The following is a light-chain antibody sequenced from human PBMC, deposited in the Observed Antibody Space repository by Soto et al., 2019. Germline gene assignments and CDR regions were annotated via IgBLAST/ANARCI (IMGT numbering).Light chain of an antibody. Sequence: QSALTQPPSASGSPGQSVTITCSGTSSDVGEENYVSWYQQHPGKVPKLILYEVSKRPSGISNRFSGSKSGNTASLTISGLQAEDEADYYCCSYARSSTWMFGGGTKLTVL. CDR3: CSYARSSTWM. J-gene: IGLJ3*02. V-gene: IGLV2-23*02. CDR2: EVS. CDR1: SSDVGEENY.